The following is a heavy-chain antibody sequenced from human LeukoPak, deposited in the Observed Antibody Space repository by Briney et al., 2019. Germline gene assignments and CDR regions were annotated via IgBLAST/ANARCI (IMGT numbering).Heavy chain of an antibody. CDR1: GFTFSSYA. V-gene: IGHV3-23*01. Sequence: GGSLRLPCAASGFTFSSYAMSWVRQAPGKGLEWVSAISGSGGSTYYADSVKGRFTISRDNSKNTLYLQMNSLRAEDTAVYYCAKDRRDIVVVTAHDYWGQGTLVTVPS. D-gene: IGHD2-21*02. CDR2: ISGSGGST. J-gene: IGHJ4*02. CDR3: AKDRRDIVVVTAHDY.